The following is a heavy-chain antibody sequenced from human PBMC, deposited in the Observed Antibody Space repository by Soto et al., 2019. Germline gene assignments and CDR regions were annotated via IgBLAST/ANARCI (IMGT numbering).Heavy chain of an antibody. V-gene: IGHV3-23*01. CDR1: GFTFSSYA. D-gene: IGHD3-9*01. Sequence: EVQLLESGGGLVQPGGSLRLSCAASGFTFSSYAMSWVRQAPGKGLEWVSAISGSGGSTYYADSVKGRFTISRDNSKNTLYLQMNSLRAEDTAVYYCAKEHYDILTGYYRVGMDVWGQGTMVTVSS. CDR2: ISGSGGST. J-gene: IGHJ6*02. CDR3: AKEHYDILTGYYRVGMDV.